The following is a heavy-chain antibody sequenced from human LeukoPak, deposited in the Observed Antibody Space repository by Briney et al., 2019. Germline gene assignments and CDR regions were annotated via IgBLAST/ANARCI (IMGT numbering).Heavy chain of an antibody. CDR2: INDAGRTT. Sequence: PGGSMRLSCATSGFTFNTYAMNWVRQAPGKGLEWVSTINDAGRTTYYADSVKGRFTISRDNSKNTVYPQMNNLRAEDTALYYCTNQPILAGSIDSWSQGTLVTVSS. CDR3: TNQPILAGSIDS. V-gene: IGHV3-23*01. D-gene: IGHD3-9*01. J-gene: IGHJ4*02. CDR1: GFTFNTYA.